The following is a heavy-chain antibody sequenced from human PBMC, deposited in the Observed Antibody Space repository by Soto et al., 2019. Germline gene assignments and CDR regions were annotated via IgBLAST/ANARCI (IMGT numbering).Heavy chain of an antibody. D-gene: IGHD3-22*01. Sequence: SGPTLVNPTQTLTLTCTFSGFSLSTSGLGVGWIRQPPGKALEWLALIYWNDDKRYTPSLKSRLTINKDTSKNQVVLTMTTIDPVDTATYCCAHSPFYAHSGYPGYWGKGTLVTVAS. CDR2: IYWNDDK. V-gene: IGHV2-5*01. J-gene: IGHJ4*02. CDR3: AHSPFYAHSGYPGY. CDR1: GFSLSTSGLG.